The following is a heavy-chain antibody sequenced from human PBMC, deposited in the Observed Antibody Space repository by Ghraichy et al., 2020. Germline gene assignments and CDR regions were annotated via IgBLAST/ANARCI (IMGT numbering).Heavy chain of an antibody. CDR3: AKGLEMATILYYYYGMDV. D-gene: IGHD5-24*01. J-gene: IGHJ6*02. V-gene: IGHV3-9*01. CDR2: ISWNSGSI. Sequence: GGSLRLSCAASGFTFDDYAMHWVRQASGKGLEWVSGISWNSGSIGYADSVKGRFTISRDNAKNSLYLQMNSLRAEDTALYYCAKGLEMATILYYYYGMDVWGQGTTVTVSS. CDR1: GFTFDDYA.